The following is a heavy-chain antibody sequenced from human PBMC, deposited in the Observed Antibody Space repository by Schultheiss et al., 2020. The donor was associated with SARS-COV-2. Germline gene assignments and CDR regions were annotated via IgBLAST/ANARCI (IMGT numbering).Heavy chain of an antibody. Sequence: GGSLRLSCAASGFTFSDYYMSWIRQAPGKGLEWVSYISSSGSTIYYADSVKGRFTISRDNAKNSLYLQMNSLRAEDTAVYYCATSKGVGATYFDYWGQGTLVTVSS. CDR1: GFTFSDYY. D-gene: IGHD1-26*01. CDR2: ISSSGSTI. J-gene: IGHJ4*02. V-gene: IGHV3-11*04. CDR3: ATSKGVGATYFDY.